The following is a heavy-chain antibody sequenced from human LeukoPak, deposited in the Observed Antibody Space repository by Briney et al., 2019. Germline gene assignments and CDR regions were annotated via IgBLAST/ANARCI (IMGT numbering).Heavy chain of an antibody. CDR3: ARDNERLFDY. V-gene: IGHV6-1*01. D-gene: IGHD6-25*01. J-gene: IGHJ4*02. CDR2: TYSRCKWFS. Sequence: SQTLSLTCAISGDSLSSNTAAWNCTSQSPSRGLEWLGRTYSRCKWFSDYALSVKSRITINTATSKNTFSLRLISVSPEDTAVYYCARDNERLFDYWGQGTLVTVSS. CDR1: GDSLSSNTAA.